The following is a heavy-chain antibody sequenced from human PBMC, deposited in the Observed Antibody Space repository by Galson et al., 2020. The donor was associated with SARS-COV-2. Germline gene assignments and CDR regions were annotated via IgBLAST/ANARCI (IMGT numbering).Heavy chain of an antibody. CDR1: VGSFSGYY. V-gene: IGHV4-34*01. Sequence: SETLSLTCAVYVGSFSGYYWTWIRQPPGKGLEWIGEINHSGTANYNPSLKSRVTISIDTSKNQFSLKVNSVTAADTAVYYCARGSALSDRPSGAPDYWGRGTLVTVSS. D-gene: IGHD6-6*01. J-gene: IGHJ4*02. CDR2: INHSGTA. CDR3: ARGSALSDRPSGAPDY.